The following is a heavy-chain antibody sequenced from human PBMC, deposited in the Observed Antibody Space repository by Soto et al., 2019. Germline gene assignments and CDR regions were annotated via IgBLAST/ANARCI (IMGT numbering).Heavy chain of an antibody. D-gene: IGHD3-3*01. CDR2: INHSGST. J-gene: IGHJ5*02. CDR3: ARYYDFWSGYYGKWFDP. Sequence: SETLSLTCAVYGGSFSGYYWSWIRQPPGKGLEWIGEINHSGSTNYNPSLKSRVTISVDTSKNQFPLKLSSVTAADTAVYYCARYYDFWSGYYGKWFDPWGQGTLVTVSS. V-gene: IGHV4-34*01. CDR1: GGSFSGYY.